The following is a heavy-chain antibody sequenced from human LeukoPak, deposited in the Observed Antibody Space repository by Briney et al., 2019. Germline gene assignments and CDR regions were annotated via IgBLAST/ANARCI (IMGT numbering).Heavy chain of an antibody. Sequence: QPGRSLRLSCAASGFTFSSYGMHWVRQAPGKGLEWVAVISYDGSNKYYADSVKGRFTISRDNSKNTLYLQMNSLRAEDTAVYYCAKDHLYSGSSYYWGQGTLVTVSS. V-gene: IGHV3-30*18. J-gene: IGHJ4*02. CDR2: ISYDGSNK. CDR1: GFTFSSYG. D-gene: IGHD1-26*01. CDR3: AKDHLYSGSSYY.